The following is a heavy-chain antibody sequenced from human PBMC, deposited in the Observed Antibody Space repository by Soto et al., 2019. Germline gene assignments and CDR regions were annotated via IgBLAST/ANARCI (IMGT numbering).Heavy chain of an antibody. CDR2: INHSGST. Sequence: SXTLSLTFAVYGGSFSCYYWSWIRQLSVKGLQWIGEINHSGSTNYNPSLKSRVTISVDTSKNQFSLKLSSVTAADAAVYYCARAGITMVRGVMVNWFDPWGQGTLVTVSS. CDR3: ARAGITMVRGVMVNWFDP. J-gene: IGHJ5*02. D-gene: IGHD3-10*01. CDR1: GGSFSCYY. V-gene: IGHV4-34*01.